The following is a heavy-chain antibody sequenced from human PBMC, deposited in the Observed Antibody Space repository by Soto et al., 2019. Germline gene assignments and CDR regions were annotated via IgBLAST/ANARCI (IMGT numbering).Heavy chain of an antibody. CDR1: GFTFDDYA. D-gene: IGHD3-9*01. J-gene: IGHJ6*04. CDR2: ISWNSGSI. V-gene: IGHV3-9*01. Sequence: GGSLRLSCAASGFTFDDYAMHWVRQAPGKGLEWVSGISWNSGSIGYADSVKGRFTISRDNAKNSLYLQMNSLRAEDTALYYCAKAQSTYDILTGYFPMDVWGKGTTVTVSS. CDR3: AKAQSTYDILTGYFPMDV.